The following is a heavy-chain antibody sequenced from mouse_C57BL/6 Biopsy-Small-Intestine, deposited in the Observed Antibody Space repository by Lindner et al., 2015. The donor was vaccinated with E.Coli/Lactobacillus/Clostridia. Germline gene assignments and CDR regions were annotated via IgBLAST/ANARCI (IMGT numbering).Heavy chain of an antibody. D-gene: IGHD1-1*02. CDR3: AREWGGKYSPLDY. CDR2: IDPYTGAT. J-gene: IGHJ4*01. V-gene: IGHV1S29*02. Sequence: SVKVSCKASGYTFSGYHLHWVRQAPGQGLEWVGSIDPYTGATTFAQRFHGRVTLTRDTSISTAYMEFSTLRSDDTAVYYCAREWGGKYSPLDYWGQGTPVTVSS. CDR1: GYTFSGYH.